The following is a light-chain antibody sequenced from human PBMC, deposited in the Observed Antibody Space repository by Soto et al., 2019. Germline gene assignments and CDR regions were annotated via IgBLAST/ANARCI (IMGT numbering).Light chain of an antibody. CDR2: GAS. CDR3: QQYGSSPLT. V-gene: IGKV3-20*01. CDR1: QRVSSSY. J-gene: IGKJ3*01. Sequence: EIVLTQSPGTLSLSPGERATLSCRASQRVSSSYLAWYQQKPGQAPRLLIYGASSRATGIPDRFSGSGSGTDFTLTISRLEPEDFAVYYCQQYGSSPLTFGPGTKLDIK.